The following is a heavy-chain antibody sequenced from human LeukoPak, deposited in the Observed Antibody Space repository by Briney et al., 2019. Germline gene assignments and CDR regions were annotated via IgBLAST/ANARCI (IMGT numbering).Heavy chain of an antibody. D-gene: IGHD3-22*01. V-gene: IGHV3-53*01. CDR1: GFTVSSNY. Sequence: PGGSLRLSCAASGFTVSSNYMSWVRQAPGKGLEWVSVIYSGGSTYYADSVKGRFTISRDNSKNTLYLQMNSLRAEDTAVYYCARTTTLTYYDSSGYFDYWGQGTLVTVSS. CDR3: ARTTTLTYYDSSGYFDY. J-gene: IGHJ4*02. CDR2: IYSGGST.